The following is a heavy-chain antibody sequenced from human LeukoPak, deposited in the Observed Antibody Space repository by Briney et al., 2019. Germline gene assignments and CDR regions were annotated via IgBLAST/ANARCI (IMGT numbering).Heavy chain of an antibody. CDR3: ARGPKITMVRGVMSYYYYMDV. CDR2: IYTSGST. D-gene: IGHD3-10*01. CDR1: GGSISSGSYY. J-gene: IGHJ6*03. V-gene: IGHV4-61*02. Sequence: SETLSLTCTVPGGSISSGSYYWRWLRQPAGKGLEWIGRIYTSGSTNYNPSLKSRVTISVDTSKNQFSLKLSSVTAADTAVYYCARGPKITMVRGVMSYYYYMDVWGKGTTVTVSS.